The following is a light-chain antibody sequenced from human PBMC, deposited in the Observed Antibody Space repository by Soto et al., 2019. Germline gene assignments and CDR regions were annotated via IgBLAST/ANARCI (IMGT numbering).Light chain of an antibody. CDR3: SSYTGSSTYV. CDR2: DVS. CDR1: GSDVGGYNY. V-gene: IGLV2-14*01. Sequence: QSALTQPASVSGSPGQSITISCTGTGSDVGGYNYVSWYQQHPGKAPKLMIYDVSNRPSGISNRFSGSKSGNTASLTISGLQAEDEADYYCSSYTGSSTYVFGTGTQLTVL. J-gene: IGLJ1*01.